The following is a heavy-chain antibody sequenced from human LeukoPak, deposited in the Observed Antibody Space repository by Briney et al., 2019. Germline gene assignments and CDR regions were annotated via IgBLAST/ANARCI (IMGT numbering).Heavy chain of an antibody. D-gene: IGHD2-15*01. CDR1: GFTFSSYA. J-gene: IGHJ6*02. CDR2: ISYDGSNK. Sequence: GRSLRLSCAASGFTFSSYAMHWVRQAPGKGLEWVAVISYDGSNKYYADSVKGRFTISRDNSKNTLYLQMNSLRAEDTAVYYCARDPTLGYCSGGSCYPIPYGMDVWGQGTTVTVSS. CDR3: ARDPTLGYCSGGSCYPIPYGMDV. V-gene: IGHV3-30-3*01.